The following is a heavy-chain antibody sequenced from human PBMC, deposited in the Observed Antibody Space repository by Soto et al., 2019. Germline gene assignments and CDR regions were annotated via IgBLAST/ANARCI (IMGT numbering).Heavy chain of an antibody. CDR1: GFTFNNAW. Sequence: EVQLVESGGGLVKPGGSLRLSCAASGFTFNNAWMSWVRQAPGKGLEWVGRIKSKIGGGPTDYAAPVKGRFTISRDDSKNTLYLQMNSLKTEDTAIYYCTTGPSGYTYGSDYWGQGTLVTVSS. V-gene: IGHV3-15*01. D-gene: IGHD5-18*01. J-gene: IGHJ4*02. CDR2: IKSKIGGGPT. CDR3: TTGPSGYTYGSDY.